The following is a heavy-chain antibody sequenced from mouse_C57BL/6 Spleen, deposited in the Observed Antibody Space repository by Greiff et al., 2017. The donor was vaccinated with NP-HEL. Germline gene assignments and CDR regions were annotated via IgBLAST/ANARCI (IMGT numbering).Heavy chain of an antibody. J-gene: IGHJ3*01. D-gene: IGHD2-5*01. Sequence: EVQLQQSGPELVKPGASVKISCKASGYTFTDYYMNWVKQSHGKSLEWIGDINPNNGGTSYNQKFKGKATLTVDKSSSTAYMELRRLTSEDSAVYYCAREHDSNYEGFAYWGQGTLVTVSA. V-gene: IGHV1-26*01. CDR2: INPNNGGT. CDR3: AREHDSNYEGFAY. CDR1: GYTFTDYY.